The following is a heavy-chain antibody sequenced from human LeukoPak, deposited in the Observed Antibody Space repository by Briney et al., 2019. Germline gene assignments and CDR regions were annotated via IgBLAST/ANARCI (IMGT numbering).Heavy chain of an antibody. Sequence: PSETLSLTCTVSGGSISSISYYWGWVRQPPGKGLEWLESIYYSGSTYYNPSLKSRVTISVDTSKNQSSLKLRSVPAAAPAFSFCARQDYDSSGYYSFNYFDYWGQGTLVTVSS. D-gene: IGHD3-22*01. J-gene: IGHJ4*02. CDR3: ARQDYDSSGYYSFNYFDY. CDR1: GGSISSISYY. CDR2: IYYSGST. V-gene: IGHV4-39*01.